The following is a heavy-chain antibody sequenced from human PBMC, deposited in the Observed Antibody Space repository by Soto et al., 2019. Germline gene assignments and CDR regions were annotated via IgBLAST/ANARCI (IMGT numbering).Heavy chain of an antibody. Sequence: VVSVKVSCKVSGYTLTELSRRWVRQAPGKGLEWMGGFDPEDGETIYAQKFQGRVTMTEDTSTDTAYMELSSLRSEDTAVYYCATYTAMVQGGVYYFDYWGRGTQVTVSS. J-gene: IGHJ4*02. V-gene: IGHV1-24*01. D-gene: IGHD5-18*01. CDR2: FDPEDGET. CDR3: ATYTAMVQGGVYYFDY. CDR1: GYTLTELS.